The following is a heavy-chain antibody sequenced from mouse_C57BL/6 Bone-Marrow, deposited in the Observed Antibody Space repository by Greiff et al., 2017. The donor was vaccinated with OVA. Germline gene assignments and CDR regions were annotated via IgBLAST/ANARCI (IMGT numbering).Heavy chain of an antibody. V-gene: IGHV1-42*01. J-gene: IGHJ1*03. Sequence: EVQGVESGPELVKPGASVKISCKASGYSFTGYYMNWVKQSPEKSLEWIGEINPSTGGTTYNQKFKAKATLTVDKSSSTAYMQLKSLTSEDSAVYYCARKGGPYWYFDVWGTGTTVTVSS. CDR3: ARKGGPYWYFDV. CDR1: GYSFTGYY. CDR2: INPSTGGT.